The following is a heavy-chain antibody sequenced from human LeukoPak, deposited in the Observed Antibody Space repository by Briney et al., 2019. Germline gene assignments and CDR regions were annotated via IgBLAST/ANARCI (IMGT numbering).Heavy chain of an antibody. CDR3: AREAAMVRGATPFDY. Sequence: ASVKVSFKASGYTFTSYAMNWVRQAPGQGLEWMGWINTNTGNPTYAQGFTGRFVFSLDTSVSTAYLQISSLKAEDTAVYYCAREAAMVRGATPFDYWGQGTLVSVSS. CDR1: GYTFTSYA. CDR2: INTNTGNP. V-gene: IGHV7-4-1*02. J-gene: IGHJ4*02. D-gene: IGHD3-10*01.